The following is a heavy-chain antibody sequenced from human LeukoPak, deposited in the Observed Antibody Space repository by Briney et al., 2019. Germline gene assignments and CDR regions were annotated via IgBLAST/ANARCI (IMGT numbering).Heavy chain of an antibody. CDR2: ISGSGGST. J-gene: IGHJ4*02. CDR3: AKDLNGNYYSLWDS. CDR1: GFTFSSYA. D-gene: IGHD1-26*01. V-gene: IGHV3-23*01. Sequence: GGSLRLSCAASGFTFSSYAMSWVRQAPGKGLQWVSAISGSGGSTYYADSVKGRFTISRDNSKNTLYLQMNSLRAEDTAVYYCAKDLNGNYYSLWDSWGQGTLSPFP.